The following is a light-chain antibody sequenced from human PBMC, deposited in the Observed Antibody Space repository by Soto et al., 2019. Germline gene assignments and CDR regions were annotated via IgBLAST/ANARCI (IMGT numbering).Light chain of an antibody. CDR3: VVYMGSGISV. J-gene: IGLJ2*01. V-gene: IGLV8-61*01. CDR2: NTN. Sequence: QTVVTQEPSFSVSPGGTVTLTCGLTSGSVSTNYYPSWYQQTPGQAPRTLIYNTNTRSSGVPDRFSGSILGNKAALPITGAQADDESDYYCVVYMGSGISVFGGGTKLTVL. CDR1: SGSVSTNYY.